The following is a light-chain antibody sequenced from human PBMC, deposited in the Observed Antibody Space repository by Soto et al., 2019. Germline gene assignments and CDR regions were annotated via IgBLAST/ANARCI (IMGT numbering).Light chain of an antibody. Sequence: DIELTQSPSTLSASVGDRGTITCRASQSISSWLAWYQQKPGKATKLLIYDASSLESGVPSRFSGSGSGTEFTLTISSLQPDDFATYYCQQYNSYSSITFGQGTRLEI. CDR2: DAS. CDR3: QQYNSYSSIT. J-gene: IGKJ5*01. CDR1: QSISSW. V-gene: IGKV1-5*01.